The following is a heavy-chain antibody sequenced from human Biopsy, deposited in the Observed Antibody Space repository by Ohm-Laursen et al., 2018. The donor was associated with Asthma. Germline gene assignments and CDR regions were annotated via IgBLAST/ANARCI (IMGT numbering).Heavy chain of an antibody. CDR3: ARSVNGSFDY. J-gene: IGHJ4*02. CDR1: GFMFRSFG. V-gene: IGHV3-7*05. CDR2: IKEDGSEK. Sequence: SLRLSCAASGFMFRSFGMHWVRQAPGKGLEWVANIKEDGSEKNYVDSVKGRFTISRDNAKNTLYLHLNTLRADDTAVYFCARSVNGSFDYWGQGTLVTVSS. D-gene: IGHD2-8*01.